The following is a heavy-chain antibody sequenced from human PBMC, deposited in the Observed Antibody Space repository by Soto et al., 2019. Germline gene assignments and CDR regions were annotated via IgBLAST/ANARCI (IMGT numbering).Heavy chain of an antibody. D-gene: IGHD3-16*01. V-gene: IGHV4-59*01. J-gene: IGHJ4*02. CDR1: GGSISSYY. CDR2: IYYSGST. Sequence: SETLSLTCTVSGGSISSYYWSWIRQPPGKGLEWIGYIYYSGSTNYNPSLKSRVTISVDTSKNQFSLKLSSVTAADTAVYYCARVCPLFGGQLVPDQATFGGVKYYFDYWGQGTLVTVSS. CDR3: ARVCPLFGGQLVPDQATFGGVKYYFDY.